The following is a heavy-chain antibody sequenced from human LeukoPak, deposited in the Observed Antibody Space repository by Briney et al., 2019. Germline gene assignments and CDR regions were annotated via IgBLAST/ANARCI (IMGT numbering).Heavy chain of an antibody. V-gene: IGHV3-48*01. CDR2: ISSSSTI. CDR1: GFTFSSYS. Sequence: GGSLRLSCAASGFTFSSYSMNWVRQAPGKGLEWVSYISSSSTIYYADSVKGRFTISRDNAKNSLYLQMNSLRAEDTAVYYCAREPYSSGWYFSYYFDYWGQGTLVTVSS. J-gene: IGHJ4*02. D-gene: IGHD6-19*01. CDR3: AREPYSSGWYFSYYFDY.